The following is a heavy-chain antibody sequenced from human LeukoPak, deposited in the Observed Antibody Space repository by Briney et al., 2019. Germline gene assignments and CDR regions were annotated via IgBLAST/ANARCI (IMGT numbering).Heavy chain of an antibody. Sequence: PGWSLRLSCTASGFTFGDYGMSWFRQAPGKGLEWVSAISGSGGSTYYADSVKGRFTISRDNSKNTLYLQMNSLRAEDTAVYYCAKALPPPDDIVVVVAATFDYWGQGTLVTVSS. D-gene: IGHD2-15*01. CDR2: ISGSGGST. CDR3: AKALPPPDDIVVVVAATFDY. J-gene: IGHJ4*02. CDR1: GFTFGDYG. V-gene: IGHV3-23*01.